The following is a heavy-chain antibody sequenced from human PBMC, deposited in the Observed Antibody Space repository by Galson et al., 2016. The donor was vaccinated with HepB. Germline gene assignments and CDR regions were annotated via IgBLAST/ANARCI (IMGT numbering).Heavy chain of an antibody. J-gene: IGHJ6*02. Sequence: QSGAEVKKPGESLRISCKGSGYSFTTYWISWVRQMAGKGLEWMGRIDPSDSETNYSPSFQGHVTISADKSISTAYLQWSSLKASDTAMYYCARKSYYYYGMDVWGQGTTVTVSS. CDR3: ARKSYYYYGMDV. CDR1: GYSFTTYW. V-gene: IGHV5-10-1*01. CDR2: IDPSDSET.